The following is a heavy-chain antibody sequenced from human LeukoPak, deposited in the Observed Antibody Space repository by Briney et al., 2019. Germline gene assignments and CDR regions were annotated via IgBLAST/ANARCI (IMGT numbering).Heavy chain of an antibody. CDR2: IYPGDSDT. CDR1: GSSFTNYW. J-gene: IGHJ5*02. V-gene: IGHV5-51*01. CDR3: ARHLRLWQNWFDP. D-gene: IGHD5-18*01. Sequence: GESLKISCQGSGSSFTNYWIGWVRQLPGKGPEWMGIIYPGDSDTRYSPSFQGQVTISADKSISTAYLQWSSLKASDTAMYYCARHLRLWQNWFDPWGQGTLVTVSS.